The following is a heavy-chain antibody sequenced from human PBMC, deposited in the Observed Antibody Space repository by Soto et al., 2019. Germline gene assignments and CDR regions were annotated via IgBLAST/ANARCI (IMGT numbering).Heavy chain of an antibody. CDR2: INAGNGNT. D-gene: IGHD2-15*01. J-gene: IGHJ4*02. V-gene: IGHV1-3*01. CDR1: GYTFTSYA. CDR3: TTDFVVVVAAG. Sequence: SXXASGYTFTSYATHWVRQAPGQRLEWMGWINAGNGNTKYSQKFQGRVTITRDTSASTAYMELNRLKTEDTAVYYCTTDFVVVVAAGWGQGTLVTVSS.